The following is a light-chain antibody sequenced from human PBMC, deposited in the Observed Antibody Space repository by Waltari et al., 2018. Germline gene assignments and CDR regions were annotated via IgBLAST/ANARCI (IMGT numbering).Light chain of an antibody. CDR2: DAA. CDR3: QQYGSSPT. Sequence: DIVLTQSPGTLSLSPGERATLSCRASRSIGSNYLAWYQQKPGQAPRFLIYDAATRVTGIPDRFSGSGSGTDFTLTISRLEPEDFAVYYCQQYGSSPTFGQGTKVEIK. V-gene: IGKV3-20*01. CDR1: RSIGSNY. J-gene: IGKJ1*01.